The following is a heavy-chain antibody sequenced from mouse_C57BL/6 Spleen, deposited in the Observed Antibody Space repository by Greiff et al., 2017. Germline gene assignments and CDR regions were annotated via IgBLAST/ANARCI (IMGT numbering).Heavy chain of an antibody. Sequence: QVQLQQSGAELVRPGSSVKLSCKASGYTFTSYWMDWVKQRPGQGLEWIGNIYPSDSETHYHQKFKDKATLTVDKSSSTAYMQRSSLTSEDSAVYYCARGGQLRSYYFDHWGQGTTLTVSS. J-gene: IGHJ2*01. V-gene: IGHV1-61*01. CDR3: ARGGQLRSYYFDH. D-gene: IGHD3-2*02. CDR2: IYPSDSET. CDR1: GYTFTSYW.